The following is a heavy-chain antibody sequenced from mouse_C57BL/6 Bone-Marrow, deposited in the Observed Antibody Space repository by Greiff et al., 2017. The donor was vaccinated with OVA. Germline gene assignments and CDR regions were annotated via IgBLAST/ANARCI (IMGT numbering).Heavy chain of an antibody. J-gene: IGHJ4*01. CDR2: INTTSCAT. CDR1: GYSFTDYN. Sequence: VQLQQSGPELVKPGASVKGAGESSGYSFTDYNMNWVKQSNAPRIEWIGVINTTSCATRHNQKFKGKATLTVDQSSSTAYMQLNSLTSEDSAVYYSARTAQANYYAMDYWGQGTSVTVSS. V-gene: IGHV1-39*01. CDR3: ARTAQANYYAMDY. D-gene: IGHD3-2*02.